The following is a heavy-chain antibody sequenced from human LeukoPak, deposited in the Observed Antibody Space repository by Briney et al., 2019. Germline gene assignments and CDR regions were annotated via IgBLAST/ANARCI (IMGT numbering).Heavy chain of an antibody. CDR3: AREGEYYDSKPSFFDY. Sequence: GGSLRLSCAASGFTFDDYGMSWVRQAPGKGLEWVSGINWNGGSTGYADSVKGRFTISRDDAKNSLYLQMNSLRAEDTALYYCAREGEYYDSKPSFFDYWGQGTLVTVSS. D-gene: IGHD3-22*01. CDR1: GFTFDDYG. V-gene: IGHV3-20*04. CDR2: INWNGGST. J-gene: IGHJ4*02.